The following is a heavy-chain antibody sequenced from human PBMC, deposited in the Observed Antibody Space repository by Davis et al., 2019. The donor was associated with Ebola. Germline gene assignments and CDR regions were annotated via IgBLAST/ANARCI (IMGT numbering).Heavy chain of an antibody. D-gene: IGHD2-15*01. CDR3: ARYCHYTDCSYFDC. Sequence: PGGSLRLSCAASGFTFSNYDMSRVRHVPGKGLEWVSTISASEGHTHYSDSVRGRFTISRDNSKNTLYLQMNSLRAEDTATYYCARYCHYTDCSYFDCWGQGTMVAVSS. J-gene: IGHJ4*02. CDR2: ISASEGHT. V-gene: IGHV3-23*01. CDR1: GFTFSNYD.